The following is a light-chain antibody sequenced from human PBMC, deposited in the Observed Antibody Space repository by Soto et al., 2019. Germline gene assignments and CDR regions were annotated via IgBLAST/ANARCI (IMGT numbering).Light chain of an antibody. Sequence: EIVLTQSPATLSLSPGERATLSCRASQSVSSYLAWYQQKPAQAPRLLIYDASNRATGIPARFSGSGSGTDFTLTISSLEPEDFAVYYCQQRGNWPPTFGGGTKVEIK. CDR1: QSVSSY. CDR3: QQRGNWPPT. V-gene: IGKV3-11*01. J-gene: IGKJ4*01. CDR2: DAS.